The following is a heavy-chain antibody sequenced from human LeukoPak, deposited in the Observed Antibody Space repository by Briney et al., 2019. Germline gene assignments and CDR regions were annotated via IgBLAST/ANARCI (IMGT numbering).Heavy chain of an antibody. CDR1: GFTFSSYA. Sequence: GGSLRLSCAASGFTFSSYAMSWVRQAPGKGLEWVSAISGSGGSTYYADSVKGRFTISRDNSKNMLYLQMNSLRAEDTAVYYCAKDLDAQGDYGDYTPFDYWGQGTLVTVSS. D-gene: IGHD4-17*01. V-gene: IGHV3-23*01. CDR3: AKDLDAQGDYGDYTPFDY. CDR2: ISGSGGST. J-gene: IGHJ4*02.